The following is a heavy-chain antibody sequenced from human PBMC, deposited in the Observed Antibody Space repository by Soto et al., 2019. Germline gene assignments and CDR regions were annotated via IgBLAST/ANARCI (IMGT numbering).Heavy chain of an antibody. V-gene: IGHV4-30-4*01. CDR3: ARDNYGDTYYFDY. J-gene: IGHJ4*02. D-gene: IGHD4-17*01. CDR2: IYYSGST. CDR1: GGSISSGAYY. Sequence: PSETLSLTCTVSGGSISSGAYYWSWVRQPPGKGREWIGYIYYSGSTYYNPSLKSRVTISVDTSKNQFSLKLSSVTATDTAVYYCARDNYGDTYYFDYWGQGTLVTVSS.